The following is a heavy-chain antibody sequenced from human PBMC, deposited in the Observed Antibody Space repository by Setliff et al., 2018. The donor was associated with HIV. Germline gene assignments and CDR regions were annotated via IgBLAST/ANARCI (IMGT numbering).Heavy chain of an antibody. D-gene: IGHD3-10*01. J-gene: IGHJ4*02. Sequence: PGGSLRLSCAASGFTFASYGMHWVRQAPGKGLEWVGRMRNKDNSYTTTYAASVKGRFTISRDDSKNSLYLQMNSLRSEDTAMYYCATLDYYGSQTYNLALHYWGQGTLVTVSS. CDR2: MRNKDNSYTT. CDR1: GFTFASYG. CDR3: ATLDYYGSQTYNLALHY. V-gene: IGHV3-72*01.